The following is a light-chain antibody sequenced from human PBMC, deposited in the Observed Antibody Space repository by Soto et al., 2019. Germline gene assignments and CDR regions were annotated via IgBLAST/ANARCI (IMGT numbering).Light chain of an antibody. V-gene: IGKV3-20*01. CDR3: QQCGGSPIS. Sequence: EILLTQSPGTLSLSPGERATLSCRASQSVSSSFLAWYQQKPGQAPRLLIYGASSRDTGIPVRFSGSGSGTDFTLTIIRLEPEDFAVYYCQQCGGSPISFRQGTRLEI. CDR1: QSVSSSF. CDR2: GAS. J-gene: IGKJ5*01.